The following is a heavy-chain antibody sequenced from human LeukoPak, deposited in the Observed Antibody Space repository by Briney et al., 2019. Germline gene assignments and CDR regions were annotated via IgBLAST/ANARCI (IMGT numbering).Heavy chain of an antibody. CDR2: IYYSGST. CDR1: GGSISSYY. J-gene: IGHJ5*02. Sequence: PSETLSLTCTVSGGSISSYYWSWIRQPPGKGLEWIGYIYYSGSTNYNPSLKSRVTISVDTSKNQFSLKLSSVTAADTAVCYCARGLVGATVVNWFDPWGQGTLVTVSS. V-gene: IGHV4-59*01. D-gene: IGHD1-26*01. CDR3: ARGLVGATVVNWFDP.